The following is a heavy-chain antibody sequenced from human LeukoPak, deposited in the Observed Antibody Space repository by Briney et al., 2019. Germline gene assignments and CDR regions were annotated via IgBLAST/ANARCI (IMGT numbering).Heavy chain of an antibody. CDR1: GYTFTSYG. CDR3: ARDFRDIVVVVAEGRYYYGMDV. Sequence: ASVKVSCKASGYTFTSYGISWVRQAPGQGLEWMGWISAYNGNTNYAQKLQGRVTMTTDTSTSTAYMELRSLRSDDTAVYYCARDFRDIVVVVAEGRYYYGMDVWGQGTTVTVSS. J-gene: IGHJ6*02. V-gene: IGHV1-18*01. CDR2: ISAYNGNT. D-gene: IGHD2-15*01.